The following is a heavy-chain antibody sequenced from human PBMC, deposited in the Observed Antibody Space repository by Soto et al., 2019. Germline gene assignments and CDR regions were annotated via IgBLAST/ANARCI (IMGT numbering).Heavy chain of an antibody. J-gene: IGHJ5*02. Sequence: SETLSLTCTVSGGSISSYYWSWIRQPPGKGLEWIGYIYYSGSTNYNPSLKSRVTISVDTSKNQFSLKLSSVTAADTAVYYCARDYLPGGIDAWFDPWGQGTLVTVSS. CDR3: ARDYLPGGIDAWFDP. D-gene: IGHD1-20*01. CDR2: IYYSGST. V-gene: IGHV4-59*01. CDR1: GGSISSYY.